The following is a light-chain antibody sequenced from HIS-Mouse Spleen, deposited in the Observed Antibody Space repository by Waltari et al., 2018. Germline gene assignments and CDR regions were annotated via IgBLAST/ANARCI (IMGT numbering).Light chain of an antibody. J-gene: IGLJ2*01. CDR1: NIGRKS. CDR3: QVWDSSSDHVV. Sequence: SYVLTQPPSVSVAPGKTARIPCGGNNIGRKSVHWYQQKPGQAPGRVVYDESDRPSGIPERFSGSNSGNTATLTISRVEAGDEADYYCQVWDSSSDHVVFGGGTKLTVL. V-gene: IGLV3-21*03. CDR2: DES.